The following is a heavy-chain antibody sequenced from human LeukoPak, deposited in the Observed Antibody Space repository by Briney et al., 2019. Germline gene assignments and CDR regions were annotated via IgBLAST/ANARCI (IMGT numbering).Heavy chain of an antibody. D-gene: IGHD1-26*01. Sequence: SETLSLTCTVSGGSISSYYWSWIRQPPGEGLEWIGYIYYSGSTNYNPSLKSRVTISVDTSKNQFSLKLSSVTAADTAVYYCARIRIEWELPGDYYYGLDVWGQGTTVTVSS. CDR1: GGSISSYY. V-gene: IGHV4-59*01. CDR2: IYYSGST. CDR3: ARIRIEWELPGDYYYGLDV. J-gene: IGHJ6*02.